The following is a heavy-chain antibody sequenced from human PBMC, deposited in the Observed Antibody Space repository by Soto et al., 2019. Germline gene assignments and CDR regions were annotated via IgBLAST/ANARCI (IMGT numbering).Heavy chain of an antibody. CDR2: IHYSGNT. J-gene: IGHJ6*02. Sequence: KPSDTLSLTCTVSGDSISSGSYYWCWIRQHPWKGLEWIGYIHYSGNTRYNPSLKSRLTISVDTSKNQFSLMLSSLTAADTAVYFCARARVPYSRTWYRYDYYGMDICGQGXTVTVSS. CDR3: ARARVPYSRTWYRYDYYGMDI. V-gene: IGHV4-31*03. CDR1: GDSISSGSYY. D-gene: IGHD6-13*01.